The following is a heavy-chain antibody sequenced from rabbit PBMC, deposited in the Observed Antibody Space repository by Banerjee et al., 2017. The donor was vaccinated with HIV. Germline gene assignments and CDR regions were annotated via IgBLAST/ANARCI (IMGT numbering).Heavy chain of an antibody. CDR3: ARDQDYDSYGYGFGL. D-gene: IGHD6-1*01. J-gene: IGHJ6*01. CDR1: GSDFSSNA. V-gene: IGHV1S45*01. CDR2: IYTSSGTT. Sequence: QQQLEESGGGLVKPEGSLTLTCKASGSDFSSNAMCWVRQAPGKGLELIACIYTSSGTTYYASWAKGRFTISKTSSTTVTLQMTSLTAADTATYFCARDQDYDSYGYGFGLWGQGTLVTVS.